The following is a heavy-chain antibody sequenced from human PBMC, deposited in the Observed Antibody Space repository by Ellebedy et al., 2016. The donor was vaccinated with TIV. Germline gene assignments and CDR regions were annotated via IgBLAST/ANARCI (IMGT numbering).Heavy chain of an antibody. CDR1: GFTFSSYW. D-gene: IGHD1-7*01. CDR3: ARGQSGTWDY. Sequence: GGSLRLXXAASGFTFSSYWMSWARQAPGKGLEWLANIKEDGSEKYYVDSVTGRFTISRDNAKNSLHLQMTSLRAEDTAVYYCARGQSGTWDYWGQGTLVTVSS. V-gene: IGHV3-7*01. J-gene: IGHJ4*02. CDR2: IKEDGSEK.